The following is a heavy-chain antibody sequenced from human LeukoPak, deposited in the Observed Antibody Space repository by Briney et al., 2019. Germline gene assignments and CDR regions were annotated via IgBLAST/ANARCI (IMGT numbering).Heavy chain of an antibody. CDR1: GYTFNVYY. CDR2: VIPSSGGT. CDR3: ARDQWAVAGNWFDP. V-gene: IGHV1-2*02. Sequence: GAAVKVSCKASGYTFNVYYIHWLRQAPGQGLEWMGWVIPSSGGTKYAQNFQDRVTMTRDTSISTAYMELSRLRSDDTAVYYCARDQWAVAGNWFDPWGQGTLVTVSS. J-gene: IGHJ5*02. D-gene: IGHD6-19*01.